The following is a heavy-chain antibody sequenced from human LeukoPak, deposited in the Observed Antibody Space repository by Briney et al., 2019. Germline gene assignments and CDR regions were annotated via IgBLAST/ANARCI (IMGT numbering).Heavy chain of an antibody. D-gene: IGHD3-22*01. J-gene: IGHJ5*02. Sequence: GGSLRLSCAASGLTFSSYSMNWVRQAPGKGLEWVSYISSSSSTIYYANSVKGRFTISRDNAKNSLYLQMNSLRDEDTAVYYCARVSSGYYRGAFDPWGQGTLVTVSS. CDR2: ISSSSSTI. CDR1: GLTFSSYS. V-gene: IGHV3-48*02. CDR3: ARVSSGYYRGAFDP.